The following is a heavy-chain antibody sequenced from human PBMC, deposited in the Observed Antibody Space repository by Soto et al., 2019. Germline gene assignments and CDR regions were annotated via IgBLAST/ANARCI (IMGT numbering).Heavy chain of an antibody. CDR3: ARPSPGYCSGGSCYSLVAFDI. V-gene: IGHV3-33*01. J-gene: IGHJ3*02. CDR1: GFTFSSYG. D-gene: IGHD2-15*01. Sequence: GGSLRLSCLASGFTFSSYGMHWVRQAPGKGLEWVALIWYDGTNKYYADSVKGRFTISRDNSKNTLYLQMNSLRAEDTAVYYCARPSPGYCSGGSCYSLVAFDIWGQGTMVTVSS. CDR2: IWYDGTNK.